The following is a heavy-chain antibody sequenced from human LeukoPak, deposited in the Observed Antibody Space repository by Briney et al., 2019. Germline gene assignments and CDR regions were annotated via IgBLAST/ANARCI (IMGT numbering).Heavy chain of an antibody. V-gene: IGHV4-59*11. CDR2: ISYIGTT. Sequence: PSETLSLTCAVSGDSFSSHYWTWIRQAPGRGLEWIGYISYIGTTNYNPSLKSRVANSIDTSKNQFSLKLTSVTTADTAVYYCARDLVTVTKGFDIWGLGTMVSVSS. J-gene: IGHJ3*02. CDR3: ARDLVTVTKGFDI. D-gene: IGHD4-17*01. CDR1: GDSFSSHY.